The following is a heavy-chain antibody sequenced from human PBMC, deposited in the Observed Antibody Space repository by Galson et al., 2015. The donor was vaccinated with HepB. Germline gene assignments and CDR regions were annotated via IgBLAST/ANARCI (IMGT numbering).Heavy chain of an antibody. Sequence: SLRLSCAASGFTFSSYAMHWVRQAPGKGLEWVAVISYDGSNKYYADSVKGRFTISRDNAKNSLYLQMNSLRAEDTALYYCAKDIAVPAAITPYWYFDLWGRGTLVTVSS. CDR1: GFTFSSYA. CDR3: AKDIAVPAAITPYWYFDL. V-gene: IGHV3-30-3*01. D-gene: IGHD2-2*01. J-gene: IGHJ2*01. CDR2: ISYDGSNK.